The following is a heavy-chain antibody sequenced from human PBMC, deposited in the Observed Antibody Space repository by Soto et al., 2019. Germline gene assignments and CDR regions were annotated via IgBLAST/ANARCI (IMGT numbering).Heavy chain of an antibody. CDR3: TRENIANSEGIYGAFNI. CDR2: MNPKSGGA. D-gene: IGHD2-15*01. V-gene: IGHV1-2*02. CDR1: GYTFTDYY. Sequence: ASVKVSCKTSGYTFTDYYTHWVRQARGQGLEWMGWMNPKSGGAYFAQKFQGRVTLTRDTSIGTAYIEVNSLTSDDTAVYFCTRENIANSEGIYGAFNIWGEGPRVIVS. J-gene: IGHJ3*02.